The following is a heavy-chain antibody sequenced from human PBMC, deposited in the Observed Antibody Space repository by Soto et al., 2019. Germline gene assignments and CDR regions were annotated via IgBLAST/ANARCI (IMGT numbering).Heavy chain of an antibody. Sequence: PSDTLSLTCGGSGGSISSNYYSWSWIRQPPGKGPEWIGYTFHSGSTYYNPSLKGRLTISVDKSKNQFSLKLNSVTAADTAVYFCARGRDDYKRSWYYFDYWGQGALVTAPQ. CDR1: GGSISSNYYS. V-gene: IGHV4-30-2*01. J-gene: IGHJ4*02. D-gene: IGHD4-4*01. CDR2: TFHSGST. CDR3: ARGRDDYKRSWYYFDY.